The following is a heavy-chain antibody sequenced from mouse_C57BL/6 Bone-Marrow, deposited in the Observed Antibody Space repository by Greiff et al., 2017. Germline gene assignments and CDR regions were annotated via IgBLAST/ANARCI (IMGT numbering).Heavy chain of an antibody. CDR1: EYEFPSHD. CDR3: AAGGYDYDLYYAMDY. D-gene: IGHD2-4*01. V-gene: IGHV5-2*01. CDR2: INSDGGST. J-gene: IGHJ4*01. Sequence: EVHLVESGGGLVQPGESLKLSCESNEYEFPSHDMSWVRKTPEKRLELVAAINSDGGSTYYPDTMERRFIISRDNTKKTLYLQMSSLRSEDTALYYCAAGGYDYDLYYAMDYWGQGTSVTVSS.